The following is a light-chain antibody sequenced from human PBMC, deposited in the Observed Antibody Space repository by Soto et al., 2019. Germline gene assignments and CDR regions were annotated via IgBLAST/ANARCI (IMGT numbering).Light chain of an antibody. J-gene: IGLJ2*01. CDR3: QTWSTRFSVV. CDR1: SGHSSYA. V-gene: IGLV4-69*01. Sequence: QPVLTQSPSASASLGASVKLTCTLSSGHSSYAIAWHQQQPETGPRYLMKLNSDGSHNKGDGIPDRFSGSSSGAERYLTISSLQSEEEADYYCQTWSTRFSVVFGGGTKLTVL. CDR2: LNSDGSH.